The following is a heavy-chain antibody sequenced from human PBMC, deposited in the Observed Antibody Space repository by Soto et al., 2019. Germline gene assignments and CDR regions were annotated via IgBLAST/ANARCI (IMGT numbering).Heavy chain of an antibody. CDR1: GGSLTSSSFY. CDR2: IYYSGST. V-gene: IGHV4-39*01. J-gene: IGHJ4*02. Sequence: PSETLSLTCTVSGGSLTSSSFYWGWIRQPPGKGLEWIGIIYYSGSTYYNPSLKSRVTISVDTSKSQFSLNLNSVTAADTAVYYCARGYDILTGPLDYWGPGTLVTVSS. CDR3: ARGYDILTGPLDY. D-gene: IGHD3-9*01.